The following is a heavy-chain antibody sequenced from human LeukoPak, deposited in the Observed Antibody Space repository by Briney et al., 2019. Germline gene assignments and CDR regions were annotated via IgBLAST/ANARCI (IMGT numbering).Heavy chain of an antibody. J-gene: IGHJ5*02. CDR1: GFTFDDFA. D-gene: IGHD6-13*01. V-gene: IGHV3-9*01. CDR2: ISWNSASV. Sequence: SLRLSCATSGFTFDDFAMHWVRQGPERGLEWVSGISWNSASVAYADSVKGRFTISRDNAKNSLYLQMTSLRPEDTAFYFCTKATRIAATGTTWFDPWGQGTLVSVSS. CDR3: TKATRIAATGTTWFDP.